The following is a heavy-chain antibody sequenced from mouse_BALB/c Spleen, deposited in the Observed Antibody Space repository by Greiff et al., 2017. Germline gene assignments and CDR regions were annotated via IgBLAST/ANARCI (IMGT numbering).Heavy chain of an antibody. D-gene: IGHD2-3*01. V-gene: IGHV1-7*01. CDR3: AGWLLYYAMDY. J-gene: IGHJ4*01. CDR1: GYTFTSYW. Sequence: QVQLQQSGAELAKPGASVKMSCKASGYTFTSYWMHWVKQRPGQGLEWIGYINPSTGYTEYNQKFKDKATLTADKSSSTAYMQLSSLTSEDSAVYYCAGWLLYYAMDYWGQGTSGTVSS. CDR2: INPSTGYT.